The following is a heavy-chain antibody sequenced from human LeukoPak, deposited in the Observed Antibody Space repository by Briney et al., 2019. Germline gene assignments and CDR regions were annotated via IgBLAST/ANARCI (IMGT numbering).Heavy chain of an antibody. D-gene: IGHD3-22*01. CDR3: ARTPQSSGYYSYYMDV. Sequence: PSETLSLTCTVSGGSISSSSYYWGWIRQPPGKGLEWIGSIYYSGSTYYNPSLKSRVTISVDTSKNQFSLKLSSVTAADTAVYYCARTPQSSGYYSYYMDVWGKGTTVTISS. CDR2: IYYSGST. V-gene: IGHV4-39*01. J-gene: IGHJ6*03. CDR1: GGSISSSSYY.